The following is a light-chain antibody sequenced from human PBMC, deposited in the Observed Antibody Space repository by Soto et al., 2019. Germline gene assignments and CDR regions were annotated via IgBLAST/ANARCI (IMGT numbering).Light chain of an antibody. CDR2: SAS. CDR1: RGISTS. Sequence: DIPMTKSPSSLSPSVGDTVTITCRASRGISTSLNWYQQKPGKXQTLLIYSASTLQSGVPSRFSGSVYGPDVTLTISSLQPEDAETYDCQQSYYTPFTFGQGTKVDIK. CDR3: QQSYYTPFT. V-gene: IGKV1-39*01. J-gene: IGKJ2*01.